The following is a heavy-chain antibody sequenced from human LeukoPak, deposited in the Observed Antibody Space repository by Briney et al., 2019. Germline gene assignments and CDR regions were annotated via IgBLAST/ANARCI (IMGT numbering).Heavy chain of an antibody. J-gene: IGHJ5*02. Sequence: ASVKVSCKASGYTFTGYWMHWVRQAPGQGLEWMGWINPNSGDTNYGQKFQGRVTMTRDTSISTAYMELSRLRSDDTAVYYCARPRITKLPYTNWFDPWGQGTLVTVSS. V-gene: IGHV1-2*02. CDR3: ARPRITKLPYTNWFDP. CDR2: INPNSGDT. D-gene: IGHD3-10*01. CDR1: GYTFTGYW.